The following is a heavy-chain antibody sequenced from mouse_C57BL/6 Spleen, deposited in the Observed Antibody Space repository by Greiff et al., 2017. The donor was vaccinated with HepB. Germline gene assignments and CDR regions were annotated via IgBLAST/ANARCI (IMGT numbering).Heavy chain of an antibody. CDR2: IYPRDGST. CDR3: ARGPLFTTVPVTFDV. J-gene: IGHJ1*03. D-gene: IGHD1-1*01. CDR1: GYTFTSYD. Sequence: VQLQQSGPELVKPGASVKLSCKASGYTFTSYDINWVKQRPGQGLEWIGWIYPRDGSTKYNEKFKGKATLTVDTSSSTAYMELHSLTSEDSAVYFCARGPLFTTVPVTFDVWGTGTTVTVSS. V-gene: IGHV1-85*01.